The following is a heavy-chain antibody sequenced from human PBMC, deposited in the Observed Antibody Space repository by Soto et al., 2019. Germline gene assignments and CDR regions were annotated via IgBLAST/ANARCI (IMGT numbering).Heavy chain of an antibody. J-gene: IGHJ4*02. CDR1: GGSFSGYY. D-gene: IGHD4-4*01. CDR2: IKHSGST. V-gene: IGHV4-34*01. CDR3: ASDYSNYG. Sequence: QVQLQQWGAGLLKPSETLSLTCAVYGGSFSGYYWSWIRQPPGKGLEWIGEIKHSGSTNYNPSLKSRVTISVDTSKNQFSLKLSSVTAADTAVYYCASDYSNYGWGQGTLVTVSS.